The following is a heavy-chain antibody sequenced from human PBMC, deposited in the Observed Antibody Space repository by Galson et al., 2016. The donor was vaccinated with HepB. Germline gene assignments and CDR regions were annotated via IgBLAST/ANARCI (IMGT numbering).Heavy chain of an antibody. D-gene: IGHD5-24*01. CDR1: GFTFSTYG. Sequence: SLRLSCAASGFTFSTYGMHWVRQAPGKGLEWVALISYGGKSESYADSVKGRVTISRDNSKNILYLQMNSLRVEDTAVYYCARRDGDMQPSDYWGQGTLVTVSS. CDR2: ISYGGKSE. V-gene: IGHV3-30*03. CDR3: ARRDGDMQPSDY. J-gene: IGHJ4*02.